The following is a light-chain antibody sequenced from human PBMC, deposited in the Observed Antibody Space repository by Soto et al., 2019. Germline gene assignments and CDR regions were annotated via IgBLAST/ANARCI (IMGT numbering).Light chain of an antibody. CDR3: LQHNTYPIT. CDR1: QGIGND. V-gene: IGKV1-17*01. Sequence: DMELSQSPSSLSASAGDRVTITCRASQGIGNDLGWYQQKPGKAPKRLIYAASSLQSGVPSRFSGSGSGTEFTLTLSSLQPEDFATYYCLQHNTYPITFGQGTRLEIK. CDR2: AAS. J-gene: IGKJ5*01.